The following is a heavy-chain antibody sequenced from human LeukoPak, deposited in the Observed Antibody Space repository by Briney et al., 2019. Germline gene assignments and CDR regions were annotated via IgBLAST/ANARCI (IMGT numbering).Heavy chain of an antibody. J-gene: IGHJ6*02. D-gene: IGHD3-10*01. CDR2: IIPIFGTA. CDR3: ASTATMVRGVITDYYYGMDV. CDR1: GGTFSSYA. V-gene: IGHV1-69*01. Sequence: SVKVSCKASGGTFSSYAISWVRQAPGQGFEWMGGIIPIFGTANYAQKFQGRVTITADESTSTAYMELSSLRSEDTAVYYCASTATMVRGVITDYYYGMDVWGQGTTVTVSS.